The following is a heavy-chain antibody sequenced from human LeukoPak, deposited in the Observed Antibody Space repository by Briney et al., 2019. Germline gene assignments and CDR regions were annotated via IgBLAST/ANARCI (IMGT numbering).Heavy chain of an antibody. V-gene: IGHV4-59*01. D-gene: IGHD1-26*01. CDR1: GGSISSYY. J-gene: IGHJ4*02. CDR3: ARVSDSGSYYPSVDY. CDR2: IYYSGST. Sequence: PSETLSLTCTVSGGSISSYYWSWIRQPPGKGLEWIGYIYYSGSTNYNPSLKSRVTISVDTSRNQFSLKLSSVTAADTAVYYCARVSDSGSYYPSVDYWGQGTLVTVSS.